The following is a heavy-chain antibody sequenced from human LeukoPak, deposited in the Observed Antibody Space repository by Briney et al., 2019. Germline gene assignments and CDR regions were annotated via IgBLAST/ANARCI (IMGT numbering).Heavy chain of an antibody. CDR2: IYYSGST. V-gene: IGHV4-31*03. CDR1: GGSISSGGYY. Sequence: SQTLSLTCTVSGGSISSGGYYWSWIRQHPGKGLEWIGYIYYSGSTYYNPSLKSRVTISVDTSKNQFSLKLSSVTAADTAVYYCAREHSSGYVSYWYFDLWGRGTLVTVSS. D-gene: IGHD5-12*01. CDR3: AREHSSGYVSYWYFDL. J-gene: IGHJ2*01.